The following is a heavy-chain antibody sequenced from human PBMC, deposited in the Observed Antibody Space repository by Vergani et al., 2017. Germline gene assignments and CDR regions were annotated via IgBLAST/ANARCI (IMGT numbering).Heavy chain of an antibody. D-gene: IGHD1-20*01. J-gene: IGHJ4*02. CDR1: GGSVSSGSYY. V-gene: IGHV4-61*01. Sequence: QVQLQESGPGLVKPSETLSLTCTVSGGSVSSGSYYWSWIRQPPGKGLEWIGYISYSGSTNYNPSLKSRDNISVDTSKNLFSLKLSSVTAADTAVYYCARDLNWNYFDYWGQGTLVTVSS. CDR2: ISYSGST. CDR3: ARDLNWNYFDY.